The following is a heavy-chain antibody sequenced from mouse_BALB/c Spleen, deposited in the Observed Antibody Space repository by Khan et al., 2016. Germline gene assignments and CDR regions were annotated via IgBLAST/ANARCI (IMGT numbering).Heavy chain of an antibody. J-gene: IGHJ1*01. CDR3: ARTFWYFDV. CDR2: INPDSSTI. Sequence: EVKLLESGGGLVQPGGSLKLSCVATGFDFSRYWMSWVRQAPGKGLEWIGEINPDSSTINYTPSLKDKFIISRDNAKTTLYLQMSKVRSEDTALNYGARTFWYFDVWGAGTTVTVSS. V-gene: IGHV4-1*02. CDR1: GFDFSRYW.